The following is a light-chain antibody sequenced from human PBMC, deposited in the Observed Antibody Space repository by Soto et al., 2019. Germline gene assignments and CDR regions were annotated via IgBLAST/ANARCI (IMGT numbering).Light chain of an antibody. CDR1: QSVSSSY. CDR2: GAS. CDR3: QHYDSLPIT. J-gene: IGKJ5*01. V-gene: IGKV3-20*01. Sequence: QSPATLSVKQGERATLSCRASQSVSSSYLAWYQQKPGQAPRLLIYGASSRATGIPDRFSGSGSGTDFTLTISRLEPEDFAVFYCQHYDSLPITFGQGTLLE.